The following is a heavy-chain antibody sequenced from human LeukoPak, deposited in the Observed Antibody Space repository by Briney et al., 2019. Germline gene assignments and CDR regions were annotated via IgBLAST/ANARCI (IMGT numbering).Heavy chain of an antibody. V-gene: IGHV3-30*18. J-gene: IGHJ5*02. Sequence: GGSLRLSCAASGFTFSSYGMHWVRQAPGKGLEWVAIISYDGSKKYYADSVKGRFSISRDNSKNTLYLQMNSLRADDTAVYYCAKGARGDTVTSIVGLNWFDPWGQGTLVTVSS. CDR3: AKGARGDTVTSIVGLNWFDP. D-gene: IGHD4-17*01. CDR2: ISYDGSKK. CDR1: GFTFSSYG.